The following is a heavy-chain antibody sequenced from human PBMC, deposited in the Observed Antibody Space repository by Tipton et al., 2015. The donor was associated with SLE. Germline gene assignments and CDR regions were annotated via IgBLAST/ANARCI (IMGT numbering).Heavy chain of an antibody. CDR1: GYTFTSYG. CDR3: ARDIAVAGEGAFDI. V-gene: IGHV1-18*01. J-gene: IGHJ3*02. D-gene: IGHD6-19*01. CDR2: ISAYNGNA. Sequence: QSGAEVKKPGASVKVSCKASGYTFTSYGISWVRQAPGQGLEWLGWISAYNGNANYAQKLQGRVTMTTDTSTSTAYMELRSLRSDDTAVYYCARDIAVAGEGAFDIWGQGTMVTVSS.